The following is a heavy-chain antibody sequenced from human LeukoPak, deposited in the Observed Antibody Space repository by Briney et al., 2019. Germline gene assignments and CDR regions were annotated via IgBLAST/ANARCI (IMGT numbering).Heavy chain of an antibody. D-gene: IGHD5-18*01. Sequence: ASVTVSCKASGYTFTGYYMHWVRQAPGPGLEWMGRINLNSGGTNYAQKFQGRVTMTRDTSISTAYMELSRLRSDDAAVYYCARDGDSYGYYYYYYMDVWGKGTTVTVSS. CDR1: GYTFTGYY. V-gene: IGHV1-2*06. CDR2: INLNSGGT. J-gene: IGHJ6*03. CDR3: ARDGDSYGYYYYYYMDV.